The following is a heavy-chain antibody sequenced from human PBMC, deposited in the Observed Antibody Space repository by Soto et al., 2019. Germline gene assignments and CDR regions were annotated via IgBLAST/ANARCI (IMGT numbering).Heavy chain of an antibody. D-gene: IGHD2-15*01. CDR1: GYTFNTYG. J-gene: IGHJ3*02. CDR2: INAYNGNR. CDR3: ARDRDRVADI. V-gene: IGHV1-18*01. Sequence: QVHLVQSGPEVKKPGASVKVSCKASGYTFNTYGITWVRQAPGQGLEWMAWINAYNGNRIYAHNFQGRVTVPTDTSTSAAYRELMSLTSDDTAVYFCARDRDRVADIWGLGTMVTVSS.